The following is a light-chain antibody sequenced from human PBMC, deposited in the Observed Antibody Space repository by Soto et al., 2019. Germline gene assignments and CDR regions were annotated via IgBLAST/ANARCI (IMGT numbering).Light chain of an antibody. CDR1: QNIRSH. V-gene: IGKV3-15*01. CDR2: ASS. CDR3: QQYNVWPVWT. J-gene: IGKJ1*01. Sequence: EIVMTQSPATLSVSPGESANLSCRASQNIRSHLAWYQLRPGQAPRLRIYASSTRATGIPARFRGSGSGTEFTLTISGLQSEDFALYFCQQYNVWPVWTFGRGTKVGVK.